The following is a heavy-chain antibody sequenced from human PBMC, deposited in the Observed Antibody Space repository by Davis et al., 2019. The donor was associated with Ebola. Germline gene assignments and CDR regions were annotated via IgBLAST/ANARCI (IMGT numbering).Heavy chain of an antibody. Sequence: ASVKVSCKASGYTFTSYGISWVRQAPGQGLEWMGWISAYYGTTNYAQSLQGRVTMTRDTSASTAHMELRGLRSDDTAVYYCAREAEVDGSIFFLHWGQGTLVTVSS. CDR3: AREAEVDGSIFFLH. D-gene: IGHD3-10*01. CDR2: ISAYYGTT. J-gene: IGHJ1*01. CDR1: GYTFTSYG. V-gene: IGHV1-18*01.